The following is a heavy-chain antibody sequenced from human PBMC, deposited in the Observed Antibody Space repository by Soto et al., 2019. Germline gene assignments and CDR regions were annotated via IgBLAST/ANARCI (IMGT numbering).Heavy chain of an antibody. V-gene: IGHV3-15*07. CDR3: STERLLGVAVAGTGGY. CDR2: IKSKTDGETT. D-gene: IGHD6-19*01. J-gene: IGHJ4*02. Sequence: GGSLRLSCAASGFTFSNAWMNWVRQAPGKGLEWVGRIKSKTDGETTDYAAPVKGRFTISRDDSKNTLYLQMNSLKTEDTAGYYCSTERLLGVAVAGTGGYWGQGT. CDR1: GFTFSNAW.